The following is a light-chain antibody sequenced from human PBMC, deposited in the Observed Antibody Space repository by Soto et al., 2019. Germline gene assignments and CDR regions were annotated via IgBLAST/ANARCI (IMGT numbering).Light chain of an antibody. V-gene: IGKV3-15*01. Sequence: EIVMTQSQATLYVSPGERATLSCRASQSVSSNLAWYQQKPGQAPRLLIYGASTRATGIPARFSGSGSGTEFTLTISILQSEDFAVYYCQQYNNWPLTFGGGTKVEIK. CDR2: GAS. J-gene: IGKJ4*01. CDR1: QSVSSN. CDR3: QQYNNWPLT.